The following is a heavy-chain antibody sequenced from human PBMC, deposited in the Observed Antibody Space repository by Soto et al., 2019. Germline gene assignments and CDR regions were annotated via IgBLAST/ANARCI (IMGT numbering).Heavy chain of an antibody. Sequence: SETLSLTCTVSGGSVSSGSYYWSWIRQPPGKGLEWIGYIYYSGSTNYNPSLKSRVTISVDTSKNQFSLKLSSVTAADTAVYYCATESAYYYYYGMDVWGQGTTVTAP. CDR2: IYYSGST. CDR3: ATESAYYYYYGMDV. V-gene: IGHV4-61*01. CDR1: GGSVSSGSYY. J-gene: IGHJ6*02.